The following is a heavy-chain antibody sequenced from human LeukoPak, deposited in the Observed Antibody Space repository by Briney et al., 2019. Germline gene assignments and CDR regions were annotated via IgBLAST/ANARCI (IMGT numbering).Heavy chain of an antibody. CDR3: ARGGTGHLDY. CDR2: IYHSGST. J-gene: IGHJ4*02. CDR1: GGSISSSSYY. Sequence: SETLSLTCTVSGGSISSSSYYWGWIRQPPGKGLEWIGEIYHSGSTNYNPSLKSRVTISVDKSKNQFSLKLSSVTAADTAVYYCARGGTGHLDYWGQGTLVTVSS. D-gene: IGHD7-27*01. V-gene: IGHV4-39*07.